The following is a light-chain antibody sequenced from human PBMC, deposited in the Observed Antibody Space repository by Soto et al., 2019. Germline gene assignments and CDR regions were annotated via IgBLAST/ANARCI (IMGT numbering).Light chain of an antibody. CDR3: QQYNSYSSWT. V-gene: IGKV1-5*03. CDR1: QSISSW. Sequence: DIQMTQSPSTLSASVGDRVTITCRASQSISSWLAWYQPKPGKAPKLLIYKASSLESGVPSRCSGSGSGTEFTLTISSLQPDNFATYYCQQYNSYSSWTFGQEKKV. CDR2: KAS. J-gene: IGKJ1*01.